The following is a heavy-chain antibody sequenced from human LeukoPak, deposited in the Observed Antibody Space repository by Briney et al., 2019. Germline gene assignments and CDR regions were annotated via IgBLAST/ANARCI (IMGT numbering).Heavy chain of an antibody. CDR3: TSDSNPHIVVVPAATDY. V-gene: IGHV3-15*01. J-gene: IGHJ4*02. CDR1: GFTLSNAW. CDR2: IKSKTDGGTT. D-gene: IGHD2-2*01. Sequence: PGGSLRLSCAASGFTLSNAWMSWVRQAPGKGLEWVGRIKSKTDGGTTDYAAPVKGRFTISRDDSKNTLYLQMNSLKTEDTAVYYCTSDSNPHIVVVPAATDYWGQGTLVTVSS.